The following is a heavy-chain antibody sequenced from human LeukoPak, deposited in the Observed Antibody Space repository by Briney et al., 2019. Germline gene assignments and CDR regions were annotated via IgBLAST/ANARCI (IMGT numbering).Heavy chain of an antibody. CDR2: INPSGGST. CDR1: GYTFTSYY. Sequence: GASVKVSCKASGYTFTSYYMHWVRQAPGQGLEWMGIINPSGGSTSYAQKFQGRVTMTRDTSTSTVYMELSSLRSEDTAVYYCARVVDTAMVDPYYYYYGMDVWGQGTTVTVSS. CDR3: ARVVDTAMVDPYYYYYGMDV. D-gene: IGHD5-18*01. J-gene: IGHJ6*02. V-gene: IGHV1-46*01.